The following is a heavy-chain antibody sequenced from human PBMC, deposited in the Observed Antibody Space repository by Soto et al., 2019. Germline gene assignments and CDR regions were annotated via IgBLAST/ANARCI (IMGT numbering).Heavy chain of an antibody. J-gene: IGHJ5*02. D-gene: IGHD4-17*01. V-gene: IGHV4-59*01. CDR3: ARASDYAFDP. Sequence: SETLSLTCTVSGGSISSYYWSWLRQPPGKGLEWIGYIYYSGSTNYNPSLKSRVTISVDTSKNQFSLKLSSVTAADTAVYYCARASDYAFDPWGQETLVTVSS. CDR1: GGSISSYY. CDR2: IYYSGST.